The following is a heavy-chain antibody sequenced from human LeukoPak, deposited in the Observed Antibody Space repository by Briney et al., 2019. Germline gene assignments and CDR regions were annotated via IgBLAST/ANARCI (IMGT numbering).Heavy chain of an antibody. CDR1: GGSISSYY. J-gene: IGHJ4*02. D-gene: IGHD2-15*01. CDR3: ARLGCSGGSCYDLY. V-gene: IGHV4-59*08. CDR2: IYYGGST. Sequence: SETLSLTCTVSGGSISSYYWSWIRQPPGKGLEWIGYIYYGGSTNYNPSLKSRVTISVDTSKNQFSLKLSSVTAAGTAVYYCARLGCSGGSCYDLYWGQGTLVTVSS.